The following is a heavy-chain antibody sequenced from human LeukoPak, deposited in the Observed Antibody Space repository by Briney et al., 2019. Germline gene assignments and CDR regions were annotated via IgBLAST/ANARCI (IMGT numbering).Heavy chain of an antibody. CDR3: AKERAVPGHFDY. D-gene: IGHD6-19*01. J-gene: IGHJ4*02. V-gene: IGHV3-23*01. CDR1: GFTFSSYA. Sequence: PGGSLRLSCAASGFTFSSYAMSWVRQAPGKGLEWVSAISGTGGSTYYADSAKGRFTISRDNSKNTLYLQMNSLRAEDTAVYFCAKERAVPGHFDYWGQGTLVTVSS. CDR2: ISGTGGST.